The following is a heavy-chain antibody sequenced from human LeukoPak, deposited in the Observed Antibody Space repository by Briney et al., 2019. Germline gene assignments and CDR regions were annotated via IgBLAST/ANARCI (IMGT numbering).Heavy chain of an antibody. D-gene: IGHD3-3*01. J-gene: IGHJ6*02. CDR2: MNPNSGNT. Sequence: ASVKVSCKASGYTFTSYDINWVRQATGQGLEWMGWMNPNSGNTGYAQKFQGRVTITRDTSASTAYMELSSLRSEDTAVYYCAREGPRLVGRFYYYYGMDVWGQGTTVTVSS. CDR3: AREGPRLVGRFYYYYGMDV. CDR1: GYTFTSYD. V-gene: IGHV1-8*01.